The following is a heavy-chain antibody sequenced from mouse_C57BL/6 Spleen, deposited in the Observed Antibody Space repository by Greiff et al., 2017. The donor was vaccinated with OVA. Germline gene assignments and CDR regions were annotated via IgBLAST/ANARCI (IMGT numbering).Heavy chain of an antibody. CDR1: GYTFTDYY. V-gene: IGHV1-26*01. J-gene: IGHJ4*01. D-gene: IGHD2-4*01. Sequence: VQLQQSGPELVKPGASVKISCKASGYTFTDYYMNWVKQSHGKSLEWIGDINPNNGGTSYNQKFKGKATLTVDKSSSTAYMELRSLTSEDSAVYYCARAGGYDYDGGFYAMDYWGQGTSVTVSS. CDR3: ARAGGYDYDGGFYAMDY. CDR2: INPNNGGT.